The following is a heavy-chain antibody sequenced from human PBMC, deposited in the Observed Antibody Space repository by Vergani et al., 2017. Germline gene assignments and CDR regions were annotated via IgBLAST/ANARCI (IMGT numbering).Heavy chain of an antibody. J-gene: IGHJ4*02. CDR3: ARGSRDGIFDY. V-gene: IGHV4-59*01. D-gene: IGHD5-24*01. Sequence: QVQLQESGPGLVKPSETLSLTCTVSGGSISSYYWSWIRQPPGKGLEWIGYIYYSGSTNYNPSLKSRVTISVDTSKNQFSLKLSSVTAADTAVYYCARGSRDGIFDYWGQGTLVTVSS. CDR2: IYYSGST. CDR1: GGSISSYY.